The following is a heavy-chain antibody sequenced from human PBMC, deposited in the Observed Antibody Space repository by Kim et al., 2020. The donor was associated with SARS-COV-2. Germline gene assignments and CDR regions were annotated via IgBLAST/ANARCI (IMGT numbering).Heavy chain of an antibody. J-gene: IGHJ4*02. D-gene: IGHD3-16*01. Sequence: GGSLRLSCAASGFTFSSYAMHWVRQAPGKGLEWVAVISYDGSNKYYADSVKGRFTISRDNSKNTLYLQMNSLRAEDTAVYYCASWFGGTWWDERWLQSNFDYWGQGTLVTVSS. CDR1: GFTFSSYA. CDR3: ASWFGGTWWDERWLQSNFDY. V-gene: IGHV3-30-3*01. CDR2: ISYDGSNK.